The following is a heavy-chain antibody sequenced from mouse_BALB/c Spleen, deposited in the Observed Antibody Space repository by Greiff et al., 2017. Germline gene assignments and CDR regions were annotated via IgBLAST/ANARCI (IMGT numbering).Heavy chain of an antibody. CDR1: GFNIKDYY. J-gene: IGHJ3*01. V-gene: IGHV14-1*02. CDR2: IDPENGNT. D-gene: IGHD2-1*01. CDR3: APYGNYVAWFAY. Sequence: VQLQQSGAELVRPGALVKLSCKASGFNIKDYYMHWVKQRPEQGLEWIGWIDPENGNTIYDPKFQGKASITADTSSNTAYLQLSSLTSEDTAVYYCAPYGNYVAWFAYWGQGTLVTVSA.